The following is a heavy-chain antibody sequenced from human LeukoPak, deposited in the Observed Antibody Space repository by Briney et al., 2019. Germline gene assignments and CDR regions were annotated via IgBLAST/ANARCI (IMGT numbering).Heavy chain of an antibody. CDR2: ISGSGSTI. Sequence: GWSLRLSCAASGFTFSSYEMNWVRQAPGKGLGWVSYISGSGSTIYYGDSLKGRFTISRDNANNSLYLQMNSLRVEDTAVYYCATLWDPVAGTTQPLLWGQGTLVTVSS. V-gene: IGHV3-48*03. J-gene: IGHJ4*02. CDR1: GFTFSSYE. CDR3: ATLWDPVAGTTQPLL. D-gene: IGHD6-19*01.